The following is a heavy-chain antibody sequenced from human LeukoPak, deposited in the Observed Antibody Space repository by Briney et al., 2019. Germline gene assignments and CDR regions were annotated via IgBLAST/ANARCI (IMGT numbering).Heavy chain of an antibody. CDR2: IYPGDSDT. Sequence: GESLKIPGKGSGYSFTSYWSGWVRQMPGKGLEWMGIIYPGDSDTRYSPSFQGQVTISADKPISTAYLQWTGLKASYSATIYCARRGSGWYYFDDWGQVTLVTVS. D-gene: IGHD6-19*01. CDR1: GYSFTSYW. V-gene: IGHV5-51*01. J-gene: IGHJ4*02. CDR3: ARRGSGWYYFDD.